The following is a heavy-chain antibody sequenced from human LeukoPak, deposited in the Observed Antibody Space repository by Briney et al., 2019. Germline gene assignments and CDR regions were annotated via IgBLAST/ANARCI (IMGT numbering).Heavy chain of an antibody. V-gene: IGHV4-61*01. J-gene: IGHJ4*02. CDR2: IYYSGST. CDR3: ARASSRYFDWLYLDY. Sequence: SETLSLTCTVSGYSISSSYYWSWIRQPPGKGLEWIGYIYYSGSTNYNPSLKSRVTISVDTSKNQFSLKLSSVTAADTAVYYCARASSRYFDWLYLDYWGQGTLVTVSS. D-gene: IGHD3-9*01. CDR1: GYSISSSYY.